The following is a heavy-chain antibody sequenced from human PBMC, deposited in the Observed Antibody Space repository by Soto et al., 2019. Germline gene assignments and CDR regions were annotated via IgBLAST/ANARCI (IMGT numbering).Heavy chain of an antibody. CDR2: IYHSGSA. Sequence: PSETLSLTCAVSGVSMSGGGYSWSWIRQPPGKGLEWIGYIYHSGSAYAPSLRSRLTMSLDRSKNQFSLRLTSVTAADTAVYFCASLYSSNSFHFDYWGQGALVTVSS. V-gene: IGHV4-30-2*01. J-gene: IGHJ4*02. CDR1: GVSMSGGGYS. D-gene: IGHD6-13*01. CDR3: ASLYSSNSFHFDY.